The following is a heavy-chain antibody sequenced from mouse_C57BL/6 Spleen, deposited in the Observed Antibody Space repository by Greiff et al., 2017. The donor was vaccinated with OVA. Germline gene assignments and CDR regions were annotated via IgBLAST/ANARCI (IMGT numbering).Heavy chain of an antibody. CDR3: ARDGYYDYGLYYAMDY. Sequence: EVQGVESGGGLVKPGGSLKLSCAASGFTFSSYAMSWVRQTPEKRLEWVATISDGGSYTYYPDNVKGRFTISRDNAKNNLYLQMSHLKSEDTAMDYCARDGYYDYGLYYAMDYWGQGTSVTVSA. CDR1: GFTFSSYA. D-gene: IGHD2-4*01. J-gene: IGHJ4*01. CDR2: ISDGGSYT. V-gene: IGHV5-4*01.